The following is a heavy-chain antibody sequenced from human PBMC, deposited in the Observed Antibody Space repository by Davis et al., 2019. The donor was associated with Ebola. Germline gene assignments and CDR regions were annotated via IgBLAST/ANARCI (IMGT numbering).Heavy chain of an antibody. CDR3: AKVGLPYCGGDCYSSFDY. Sequence: SLKISCAASGFTFDDYAMHWVRQAPGKGLEWVSGISWNSGSIGYADSVKGRFTISRDNAKNSLYLQMNSLRAEDTALYYCAKVGLPYCGGDCYSSFDYWGQGTLVTVSS. CDR2: ISWNSGSI. D-gene: IGHD2-21*01. CDR1: GFTFDDYA. V-gene: IGHV3-9*01. J-gene: IGHJ4*02.